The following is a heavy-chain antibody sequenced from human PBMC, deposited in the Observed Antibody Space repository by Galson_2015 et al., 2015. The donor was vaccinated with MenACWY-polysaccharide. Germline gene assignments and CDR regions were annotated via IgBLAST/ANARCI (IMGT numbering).Heavy chain of an antibody. D-gene: IGHD6-19*01. CDR1: GFTSSSYA. V-gene: IGHV3-23*01. J-gene: IGHJ4*02. CDR2: ISGSGGST. Sequence: SLRLSCAASGFTSSSYAMRWVRQAPGKGLEWVSDISGSGGSTYYADSVKGRFTISRDNSKNTLYLQMNSLRAEDTAVYYCAKFPQGVAVLGGLDYWGQGTLVTVSS. CDR3: AKFPQGVAVLGGLDY.